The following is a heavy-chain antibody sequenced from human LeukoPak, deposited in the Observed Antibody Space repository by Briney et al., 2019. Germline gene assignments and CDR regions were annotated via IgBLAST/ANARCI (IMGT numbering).Heavy chain of an antibody. J-gene: IGHJ5*02. CDR1: GGSISSYY. Sequence: SETLSLTCTVSGGSISSYYWSWIRQPPGKGLEWIGYIYTSGSTNYNPSLKSRVTISVDTSKNQFSLKLSSVTAADTAVYYRAMPIAAGWFDPWGQGTLVTVSS. D-gene: IGHD6-13*01. V-gene: IGHV4-4*09. CDR2: IYTSGST. CDR3: AMPIAAGWFDP.